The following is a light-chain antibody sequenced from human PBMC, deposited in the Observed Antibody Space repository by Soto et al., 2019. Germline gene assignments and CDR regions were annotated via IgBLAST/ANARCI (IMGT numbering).Light chain of an antibody. CDR3: QQYASSPVST. Sequence: EIVLTQSPGTLSLSPGERATLSCRASQSVSSSYLAWYQQKPGQAPRLLIYGASSRATGIPGRFSGSGSGTDFTLTISRLEPEDFAVYYCQQYASSPVSTVGQGTKLEIK. CDR1: QSVSSSY. CDR2: GAS. J-gene: IGKJ2*01. V-gene: IGKV3-20*01.